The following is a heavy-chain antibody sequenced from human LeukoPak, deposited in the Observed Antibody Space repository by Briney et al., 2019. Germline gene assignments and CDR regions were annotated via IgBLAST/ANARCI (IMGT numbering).Heavy chain of an antibody. J-gene: IGHJ4*02. Sequence: ASVKVSCKPSGYTFTGYYMHWVRQAPGQGLEWMGIINPSGGSTSYAQKFQGRVTMTRDTSTSTVYMELSSLRSEDTAAYYCARGQREHITIFGVVFWGQGTLVTVSS. CDR2: INPSGGST. CDR3: ARGQREHITIFGVVF. D-gene: IGHD3-3*01. V-gene: IGHV1-46*01. CDR1: GYTFTGYY.